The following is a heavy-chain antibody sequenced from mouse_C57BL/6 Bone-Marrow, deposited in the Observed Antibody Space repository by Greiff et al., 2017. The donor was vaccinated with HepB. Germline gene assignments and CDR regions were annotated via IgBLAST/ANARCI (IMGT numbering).Heavy chain of an antibody. CDR2: IDPNSGGT. D-gene: IGHD2-1*01. J-gene: IGHJ2*01. Sequence: QVQLQQSGAELVKPGASVKLSCKASGYTFTSYWMHWVKQRPGRGLEWIGRIDPNSGGTKYNEKFKSKATLTVDKPSSTAHMQLSSLTSEDSAVYYCARLLWSYYFDYWGQGTTLTVSS. CDR1: GYTFTSYW. V-gene: IGHV1-72*01. CDR3: ARLLWSYYFDY.